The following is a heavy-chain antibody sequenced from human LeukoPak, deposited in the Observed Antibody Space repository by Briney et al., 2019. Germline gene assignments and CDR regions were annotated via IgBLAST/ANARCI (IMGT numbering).Heavy chain of an antibody. V-gene: IGHV1-69*13. CDR2: IIPIFGTA. D-gene: IGHD4-17*01. CDR1: GGTLSSYA. CDR3: AREVTTVTTVYNWFDP. J-gene: IGHJ5*02. Sequence: SVTVSCTASGGTLSSYAISWVRQAPGQGLEWMGGIIPIFGTANYAQKFQGRVTITADESTSTAYMELSSLRSEDTAVYYCAREVTTVTTVYNWFDPWGQGTLVTVSS.